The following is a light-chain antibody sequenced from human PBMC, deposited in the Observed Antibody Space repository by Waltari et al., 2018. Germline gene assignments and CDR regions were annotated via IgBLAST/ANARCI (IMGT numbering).Light chain of an antibody. Sequence: IVLTQSPATLSLSPGERATLSCRASQTVCTYLAWFQPKPGQAPRLLIYDASNRAPGIPARFSGSGSGTDFSLTISSLEPEDFAVYYCLQRSLWPWTFGQGTKVAVK. CDR2: DAS. CDR1: QTVCTY. J-gene: IGKJ1*01. V-gene: IGKV3-11*01. CDR3: LQRSLWPWT.